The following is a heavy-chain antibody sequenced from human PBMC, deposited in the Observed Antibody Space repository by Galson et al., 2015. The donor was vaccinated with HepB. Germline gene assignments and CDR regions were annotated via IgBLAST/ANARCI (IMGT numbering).Heavy chain of an antibody. CDR1: VFTFSDYG. D-gene: IGHD1-7*01. V-gene: IGHV3-30*18. Sequence: SLRLSCAASVFTFSDYGMHWVRQAPGKGLEWVAVITYDGTNKYYADSVKGRFTISRDKSKNTLYLEMNSLRSEDTAVYYCAKDWRSNYEGDAFDIRGLGTMVTVSS. CDR2: ITYDGTNK. J-gene: IGHJ3*02. CDR3: AKDWRSNYEGDAFDI.